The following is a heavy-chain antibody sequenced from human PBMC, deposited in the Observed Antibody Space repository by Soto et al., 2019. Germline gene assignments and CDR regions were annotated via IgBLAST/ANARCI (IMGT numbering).Heavy chain of an antibody. CDR2: LYWDDDQ. V-gene: IGHV2-5*02. Sequence: QVTLKESGPTLVKPTQTLTLTCTVSGLSLRTTGVGVGWVRQPPGKALEWLALLYWDDDQRYSPSLRRRLSSAKDISEEQVVLTMTNMDTVDTATYYCVQSRCGRDCLEIYSSHAYNGLDVWGQGTTVTVSS. CDR3: VQSRCGRDCLEIYSSHAYNGLDV. D-gene: IGHD2-21*02. CDR1: GLSLRTTGVG. J-gene: IGHJ6*02.